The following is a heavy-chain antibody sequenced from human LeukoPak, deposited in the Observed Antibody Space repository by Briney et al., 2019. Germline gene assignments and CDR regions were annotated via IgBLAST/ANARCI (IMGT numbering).Heavy chain of an antibody. Sequence: SETLSLTCAVYGGSFRGYYWSWIRQPPGKGLEWLGEINHSGSTNYNPSLKSRVTISLGTSMKKFSLKLNSVTAADTAVYYCASTERCSTTCPLDYWGQGTLVTVSS. J-gene: IGHJ4*02. CDR1: GGSFRGYY. CDR2: INHSGST. D-gene: IGHD2-2*01. CDR3: ASTERCSTTCPLDY. V-gene: IGHV4-34*01.